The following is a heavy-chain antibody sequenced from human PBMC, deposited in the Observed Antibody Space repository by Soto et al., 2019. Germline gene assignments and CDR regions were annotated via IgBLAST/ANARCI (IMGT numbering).Heavy chain of an antibody. Sequence: QVQLVESGGGVVQPGRSLRLSCAASGFTFSSYGMHWVRQAPGKGLEWVAVIWYDGSNKYYADSVKGRFTISRDNSKNTLYLQMNSLRAEDTAVYYCASTESSGWYSGFDYWGQGTLVTVSS. CDR1: GFTFSSYG. CDR3: ASTESSGWYSGFDY. D-gene: IGHD6-19*01. J-gene: IGHJ4*02. V-gene: IGHV3-33*01. CDR2: IWYDGSNK.